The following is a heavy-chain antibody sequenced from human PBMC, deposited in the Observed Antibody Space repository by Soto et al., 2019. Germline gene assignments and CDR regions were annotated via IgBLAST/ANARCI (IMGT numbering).Heavy chain of an antibody. Sequence: QVQLVQSGAEVKKPGASVKVSCKASGYTFTSYPMHWVRQAPGQRLEWMGWINAGNGNTKYLQKFQGRVTLSRDTSASTAYRELSSLRSEDTAVYYCARSRRLAGDYWGQGTLVTVSS. CDR2: INAGNGNT. CDR1: GYTFTSYP. V-gene: IGHV1-3*01. CDR3: ARSRRLAGDY. J-gene: IGHJ4*02.